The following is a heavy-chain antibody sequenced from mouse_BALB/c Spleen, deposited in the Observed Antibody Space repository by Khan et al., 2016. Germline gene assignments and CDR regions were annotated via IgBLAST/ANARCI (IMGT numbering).Heavy chain of an antibody. CDR1: AYSVTSDYA. V-gene: IGHV3-2*02. CDR2: ISYSVST. D-gene: IGHD1-1*01. J-gene: IGHJ3*01. CDR3: ATYGSFFSVAY. Sequence: VQLKESGPGLVKPSQSLSLTCTVTAYSVTSDYAWNWIRQFPGNKLEWMGYISYSVSTSYNPSLKSRISITRDTSKNQFFLQLNSVTTEDTATYYCATYGSFFSVAYWGQGTLVTVSA.